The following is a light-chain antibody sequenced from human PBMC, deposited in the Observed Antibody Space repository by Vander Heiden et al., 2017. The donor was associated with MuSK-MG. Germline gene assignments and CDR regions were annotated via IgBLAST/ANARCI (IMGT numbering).Light chain of an antibody. V-gene: IGLV3-1*01. Sequence: SYELTQPHSVSVSPGQTASITCSADKLGDKYACWYQQKPGQSPVLVIYQDSKRPSGIPERFSGSNSGNTATLTISGTQAMDEADYYCQAWDSSTYVFGTGTKVTVL. J-gene: IGLJ1*01. CDR2: QDS. CDR1: KLGDKY. CDR3: QAWDSSTYV.